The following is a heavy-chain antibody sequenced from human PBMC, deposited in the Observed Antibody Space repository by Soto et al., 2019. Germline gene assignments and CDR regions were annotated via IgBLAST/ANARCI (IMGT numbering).Heavy chain of an antibody. CDR2: TIAKIGST. CDR1: GNTFSLYS. D-gene: IGHD2-15*01. CDR3: ARVFCRGGRCYRENVDS. J-gene: IGHJ4*02. Sequence: QVQLMQSGAEVKKPGSSVKVSCRASGNTFSLYSIIWVRQAPGQGPEWMGRTIAKIGSTSFSQKFQGRLTITEDKATSTAYMKLTSLRSEDTAVYYCARVFCRGGRCYRENVDSWGQGTLVTVSS. V-gene: IGHV1-69*08.